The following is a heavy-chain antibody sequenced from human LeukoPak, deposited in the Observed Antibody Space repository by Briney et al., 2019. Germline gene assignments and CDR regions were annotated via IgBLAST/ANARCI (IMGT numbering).Heavy chain of an antibody. CDR3: AKVGDLYDILTGPAFDY. CDR2: ISYDGSNK. CDR1: GFTFSSYG. D-gene: IGHD3-9*01. V-gene: IGHV3-30*18. J-gene: IGHJ4*02. Sequence: PGRSLRLSCAASGFTFSSYGMHWVRQAPGKGLEWVAVISYDGSNKYYADSVKGRFTISRDNSKNTLYLQMNSLRAEDTAVYYCAKVGDLYDILTGPAFDYWGQGTLVTVSS.